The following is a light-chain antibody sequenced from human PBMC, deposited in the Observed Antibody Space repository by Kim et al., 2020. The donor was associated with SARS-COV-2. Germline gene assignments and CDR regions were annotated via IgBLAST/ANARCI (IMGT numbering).Light chain of an antibody. J-gene: IGKJ2*01. CDR1: QSLLESNAYNY. V-gene: IGKV2-28*01. CDR3: MQALQTPYT. Sequence: DIVMTQSPLSLPVTPGESASISCRSSQSLLESNAYNYLDWYLQKPGQSPQLLIYLGSNRASGVPDRFSGSGSGTDFTLKISRVEAEDVGIYYCMQALQTPYTFGQGTKLEI. CDR2: LGS.